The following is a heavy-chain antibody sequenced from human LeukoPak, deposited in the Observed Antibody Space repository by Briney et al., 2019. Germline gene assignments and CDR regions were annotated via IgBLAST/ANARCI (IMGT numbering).Heavy chain of an antibody. CDR3: ARGGSDPVSGRYYGGGAFDI. CDR2: ISSSSRYI. Sequence: ETLSLTCTVSGGSISSSSYYWGWIRQPPGKGLEWVSSISSSSRYIYYGDSVMGRFTISRDNAKNPLYLQMNSLRAEDTAAYYCARGGSDPVSGRYYGGGAFDIWGQGTMVTVSS. CDR1: GGSISSSS. D-gene: IGHD1-26*01. V-gene: IGHV3-21*01. J-gene: IGHJ3*02.